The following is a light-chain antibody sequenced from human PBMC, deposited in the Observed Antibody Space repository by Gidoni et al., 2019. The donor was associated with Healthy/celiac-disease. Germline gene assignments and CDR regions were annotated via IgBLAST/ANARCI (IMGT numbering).Light chain of an antibody. CDR2: DVS. J-gene: IGLJ3*02. Sequence: QSALTQPASVSGSPGQSITTSCTGTSSDVGCYNYVSWYQQHPGKAPNIMIYDVSNRPSGVSNRFSGSKSGNTASLTISGLQAEDEADYYCSSYTSSSTRVFGGGTKLTVL. CDR1: SSDVGCYNY. CDR3: SSYTSSSTRV. V-gene: IGLV2-14*01.